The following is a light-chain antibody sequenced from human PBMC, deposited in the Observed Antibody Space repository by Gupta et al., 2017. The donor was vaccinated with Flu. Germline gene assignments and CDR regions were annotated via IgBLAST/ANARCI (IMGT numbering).Light chain of an antibody. CDR3: QQRSNCLLA. V-gene: IGKV3-11*01. Sequence: PATLSVSPGDRATISCRASQNCGSYLAWYQQKPGQAPKLLIYETSYRAGGVPARFSGSGSGADFTLTISSLEPEDFGVYYCQQRSNCLLAFGRGTTVEIK. J-gene: IGKJ4*01. CDR1: QNCGSY. CDR2: ETS.